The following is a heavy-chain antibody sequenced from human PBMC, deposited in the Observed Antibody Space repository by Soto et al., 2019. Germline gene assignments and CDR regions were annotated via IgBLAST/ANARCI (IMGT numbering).Heavy chain of an antibody. J-gene: IGHJ3*02. CDR3: ASDTKSGDYYPDAFDI. CDR1: GFTFSSYS. Sequence: GGSLRLSCAASGFTFSSYSINWVRQAPGKGLEWVSYISSSTTTIYYADSVKGRFTISRDNAKNSLYLQMNSLRDEDTAVYYCASDTKSGDYYPDAFDIWGKGTMVTVPS. CDR2: ISSSTTTI. V-gene: IGHV3-48*02. D-gene: IGHD1-26*01.